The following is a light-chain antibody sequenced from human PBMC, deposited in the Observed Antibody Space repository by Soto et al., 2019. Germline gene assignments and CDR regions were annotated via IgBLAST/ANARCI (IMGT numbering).Light chain of an antibody. J-gene: IGKJ1*01. CDR3: QVRSTGVT. CDR1: QRVGSS. Sequence: EIVLTQSPATLSLSPGERATLSCRASQRVGSSLAWHQQKPGQAPRLLIYDASNRATGIPARFSGSVSGTDFTLTISSQDHEYFAVYYCQVRSTGVTFGQETK. CDR2: DAS. V-gene: IGKV3-11*01.